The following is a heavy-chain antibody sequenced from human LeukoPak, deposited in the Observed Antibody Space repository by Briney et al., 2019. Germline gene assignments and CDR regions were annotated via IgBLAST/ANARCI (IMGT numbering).Heavy chain of an antibody. CDR3: ARERIRCRGDCNDD. CDR1: GFTFSSYE. CDR2: IGTGNNK. Sequence: PGGSLRLSCEASGFTFSSYEMNWVRQTPGKGLEWVSYIGTGNNKHYAESIKGRFTTSRDDAKNALYLHMDSLKAEDTAVYYCARERIRCRGDCNDDWGQGTLVTVSS. D-gene: IGHD2-21*02. J-gene: IGHJ4*02. V-gene: IGHV3-48*03.